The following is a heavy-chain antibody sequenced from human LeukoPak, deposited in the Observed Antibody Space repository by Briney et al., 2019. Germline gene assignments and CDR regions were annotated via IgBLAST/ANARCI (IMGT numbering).Heavy chain of an antibody. CDR2: IKQDGSEK. D-gene: IGHD2-2*01. CDR3: AGRMAAGVGAHQLPNYFDY. J-gene: IGHJ4*02. Sequence: SGGSLRLSCAASGFTFSSYWMSWVRQAPGKGLEWVANIKQDGSEKYYVDSVKGRYTISRDNAKNSLYLQMNSLRAEDTAVYYCAGRMAAGVGAHQLPNYFDYWGQGTLVTVSS. V-gene: IGHV3-7*01. CDR1: GFTFSSYW.